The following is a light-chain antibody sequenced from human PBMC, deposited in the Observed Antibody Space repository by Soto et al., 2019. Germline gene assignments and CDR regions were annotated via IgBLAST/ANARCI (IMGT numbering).Light chain of an antibody. J-gene: IGKJ2*01. CDR3: LQRSDWPPT. V-gene: IGKV3-11*01. Sequence: IVLTQFPGTLSLSPWERATLSCTASQSVSSYLAWYQQKPGQAPRLLIYDASNRATGIPARFSGSGSGTDFTLTISSREPEDFAVYYCLQRSDWPPTFGQGTKLEIK. CDR2: DAS. CDR1: QSVSSY.